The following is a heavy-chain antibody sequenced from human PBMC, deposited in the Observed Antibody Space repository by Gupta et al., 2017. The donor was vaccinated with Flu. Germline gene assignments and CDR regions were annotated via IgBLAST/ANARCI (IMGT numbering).Heavy chain of an antibody. CDR1: GFTFSSYS. CDR3: AARTTGTTDGRSYYYYGMDV. Sequence: EVQLVESGGGLVKPGGSLRLSCAASGFTFSSYSMNWVRQAPGTGLEWVSSISSSSSYIYYADSVKGRFTISRDNAKNSLYLQMNSLRAEDTAVYYCAARTTGTTDGRSYYYYGMDVWGQGTTVTVSS. D-gene: IGHD1-1*01. V-gene: IGHV3-21*01. CDR2: ISSSSSYI. J-gene: IGHJ6*02.